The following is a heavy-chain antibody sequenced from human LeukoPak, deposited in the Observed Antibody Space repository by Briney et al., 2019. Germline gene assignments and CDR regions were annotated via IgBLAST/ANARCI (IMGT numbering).Heavy chain of an antibody. V-gene: IGHV3-9*01. CDR2: ISWNSGSI. CDR3: AKAAVYDILTGYFQFDP. D-gene: IGHD3-9*01. Sequence: PGGSLRLSCAASGFTFDDYAMHWVRQAPGKGLECVSGISWNSGSIGYADSVKGRFTISRDNAKNSLYLQMNSLRAEDTALYYCAKAAVYDILTGYFQFDPWGQGTLVTVSS. J-gene: IGHJ5*02. CDR1: GFTFDDYA.